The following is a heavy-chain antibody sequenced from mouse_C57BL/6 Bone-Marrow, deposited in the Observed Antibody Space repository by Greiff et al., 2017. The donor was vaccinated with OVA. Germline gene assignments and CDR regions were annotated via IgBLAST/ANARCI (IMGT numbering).Heavy chain of an antibody. Sequence: EVQRVESGGGLVQPKGSLKLSCAASGFSFTTYAMNWFRQAPGQGLEWVARIRRKSNNYATYYADSVKDRFTISRDDSESMLYLQMKNLTTEDTSMDDCVRQDSYDGDYFGDCGQGTTLTV. D-gene: IGHD2-3*01. V-gene: IGHV10-1*01. CDR3: VRQDSYDGDYFGD. CDR1: GFSFTTYA. CDR2: IRRKSNNYAT. J-gene: IGHJ2*01.